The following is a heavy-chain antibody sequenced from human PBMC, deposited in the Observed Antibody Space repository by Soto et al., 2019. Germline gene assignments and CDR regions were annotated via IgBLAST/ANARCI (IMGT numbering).Heavy chain of an antibody. CDR2: IFYSGST. CDR3: AKSGDSSGYYYGDDY. V-gene: IGHV4-59*02. J-gene: IGHJ4*02. CDR1: GASVSSYY. Sequence: LSLTCTVSGASVSSYYWSWIRQPPGKGLQWIGNIFYSGSTTHYNPSLKSRVTISVDMSNNQFSLKLSSVTAADTAVYYCAKSGDSSGYYYGDDYWGQGTLVTVAS. D-gene: IGHD3-22*01.